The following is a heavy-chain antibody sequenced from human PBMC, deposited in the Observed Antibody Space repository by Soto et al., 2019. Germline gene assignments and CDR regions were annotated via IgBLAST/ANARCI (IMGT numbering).Heavy chain of an antibody. CDR1: GFTFSSYG. CDR3: AKDSGRVDSWALTGYYLPWFDP. D-gene: IGHD3-9*01. J-gene: IGHJ5*02. CDR2: ISYDGSNK. V-gene: IGHV3-30*18. Sequence: GGSLRLCCAASGFTFSSYGMHWVRQAPGKGLEWVAVISYDGSNKYYADSLKGRFTISRDNSKNTLYLQMNSLRAEDTAVYYCAKDSGRVDSWALTGYYLPWFDPWGQGTLVTVSS.